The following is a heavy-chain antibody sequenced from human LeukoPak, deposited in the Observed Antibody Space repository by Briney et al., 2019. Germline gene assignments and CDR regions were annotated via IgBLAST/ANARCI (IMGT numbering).Heavy chain of an antibody. V-gene: IGHV3-53*01. J-gene: IGHJ4*02. Sequence: PGGSLRLSCAASGFTVSSNYMSWVRQAPGKGLEWVSVIYSGGSTYYADSVKGRFTISRDNSKNTLYLQMNSLRAEDTAVYYCAAYLGGSAARPTYWGQGTPVTVSS. CDR2: IYSGGST. CDR3: AAYLGGSAARPTY. D-gene: IGHD6-6*01. CDR1: GFTVSSNY.